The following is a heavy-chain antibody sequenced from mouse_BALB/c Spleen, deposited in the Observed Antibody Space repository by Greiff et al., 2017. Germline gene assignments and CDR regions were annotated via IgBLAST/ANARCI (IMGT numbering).Heavy chain of an antibody. D-gene: IGHD2-4*01. J-gene: IGHJ3*01. V-gene: IGHV3-6*02. CDR2: ISYDGSN. Sequence: EVKLVESGPGLVKPSQSLSLTCSVTGYSITSGYYWNWIRQFPGNKLEWMGYISYDGSNNYNPSLKNRISITRDTSKNQFFLKLNSVTTEDTATYYCARGGMITAAWFAYWGQGTLVTVSA. CDR1: GYSITSGYY. CDR3: ARGGMITAAWFAY.